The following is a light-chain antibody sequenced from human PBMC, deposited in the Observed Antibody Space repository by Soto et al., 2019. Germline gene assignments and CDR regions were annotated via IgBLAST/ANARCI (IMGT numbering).Light chain of an antibody. CDR1: GLPRKY. V-gene: IGLV3-16*01. CDR2: KDS. CDR3: LSADSGRTTSYRV. Sequence: SYELTQPPSVSVSLGQMARITCSGEGLPRKYAYWYQQKPGQPPVLVIHKDSERPSGIPERFSGSSSGTIATLTITGVQAEDEADYYCLSADSGRTTSYRVFGGGTKFTVL. J-gene: IGLJ3*02.